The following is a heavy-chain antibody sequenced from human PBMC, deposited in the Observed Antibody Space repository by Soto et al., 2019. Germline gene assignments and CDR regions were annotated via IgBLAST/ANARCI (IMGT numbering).Heavy chain of an antibody. CDR2: ISSSSSTI. CDR3: ARGQILELELTLSADAFDN. Sequence: EVQLVESGGGLVQPGGSLRLSCAASGFTFSSYSMNWVRQAPGKGLEWVSYISSSSSTIYYADSVKGRFTISRYNAKNSLYLQMNSLRAEDTAVYYCARGQILELELTLSADAFDNWGQGTMVTVSS. J-gene: IGHJ3*02. D-gene: IGHD1-7*01. V-gene: IGHV3-48*01. CDR1: GFTFSSYS.